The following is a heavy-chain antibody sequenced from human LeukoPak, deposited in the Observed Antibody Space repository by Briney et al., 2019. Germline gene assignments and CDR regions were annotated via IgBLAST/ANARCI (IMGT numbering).Heavy chain of an antibody. D-gene: IGHD3-10*01. CDR1: GGSISSYY. V-gene: IGHV4-59*01. CDR2: IYYSGST. J-gene: IGHJ4*02. CDR3: ARLGPGGHGEFDY. Sequence: SETLSLTCTVSGGSISSYYWSWVRQPPGKGLEWIGYIYYSGSTNYNPSLKSRVTISVHTSKIQFSLKLTSVTAADTAVYYCARLGPGGHGEFDYWGQGTLSPSPQ.